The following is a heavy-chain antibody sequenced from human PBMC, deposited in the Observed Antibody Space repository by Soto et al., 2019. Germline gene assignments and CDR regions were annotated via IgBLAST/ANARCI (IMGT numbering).Heavy chain of an antibody. Sequence: EVQLVESGGGLVKPGGSLRLSCAASGFTFSSYSMNWVRQAPGKGLEWVSSISSSSSYIYYEESVKGRFTISRDNAKNSLYLQMNSLRAEDMAVYYCARSFTISGTTAAQWGQGTLVSVSS. D-gene: IGHD1-7*01. CDR3: ARSFTISGTTAAQ. CDR2: ISSSSSYI. CDR1: GFTFSSYS. J-gene: IGHJ4*02. V-gene: IGHV3-21*01.